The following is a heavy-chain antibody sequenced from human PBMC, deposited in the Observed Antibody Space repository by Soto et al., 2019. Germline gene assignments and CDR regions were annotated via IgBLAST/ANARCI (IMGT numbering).Heavy chain of an antibody. D-gene: IGHD3-10*01. V-gene: IGHV3-11*01. CDR1: GFTFSDYY. CDR3: ARPNGESMRYYHGMDV. Sequence: QVQLVESGGGLVKPGGSLTLSCVASGFTFSDYYMAWIRQTPGKGLEWVSYTSVDGGDRFYADSVKGRFTISRDNARKPLSLQMNSLRDEDTAVYYCARPNGESMRYYHGMDVWGQGTTVIVSS. J-gene: IGHJ6*02. CDR2: TSVDGGDR.